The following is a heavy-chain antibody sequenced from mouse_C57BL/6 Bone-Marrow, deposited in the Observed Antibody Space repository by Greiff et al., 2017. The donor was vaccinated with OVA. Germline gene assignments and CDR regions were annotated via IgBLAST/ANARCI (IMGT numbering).Heavy chain of an antibody. CDR1: GYTFTDYY. Sequence: EVQLQQSGPELVKPGASVKISCKASGYTFTDYYMNWVKQSHGKSLEWIGDINPNNGGTSYNQKFKGKATLTVDKSSSTAYMELRSLTSEDSAVYYCARTSSITTVDEGDAMDYWGQGTSVTVSS. D-gene: IGHD1-1*01. CDR3: ARTSSITTVDEGDAMDY. CDR2: INPNNGGT. V-gene: IGHV1-26*01. J-gene: IGHJ4*01.